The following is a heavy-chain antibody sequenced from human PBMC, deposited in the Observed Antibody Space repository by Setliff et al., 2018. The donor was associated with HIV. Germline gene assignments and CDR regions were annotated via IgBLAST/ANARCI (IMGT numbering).Heavy chain of an antibody. J-gene: IGHJ2*01. CDR2: ITSDGNNT. Sequence: GGSLRLSCSGSGFVFGTYALHWVRQAPGKGLQYISAITSDGNNTYYADSVKGRFTISRDNSKKTLFLQMDSLRIDDAAIYYCVKERWSTRYFDLWGRGSLVTVSS. V-gene: IGHV3-64D*08. D-gene: IGHD6-13*01. CDR3: VKERWSTRYFDL. CDR1: GFVFGTYA.